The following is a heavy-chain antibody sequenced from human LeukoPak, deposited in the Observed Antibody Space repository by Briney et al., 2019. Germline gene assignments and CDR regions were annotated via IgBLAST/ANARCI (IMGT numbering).Heavy chain of an antibody. J-gene: IGHJ4*02. CDR3: ARSVGDPKYYFDY. CDR2: TSYDGSNK. Sequence: GGSLRLSCAASGLTFSSYAMHWVRQAPGKGLEWVAVTSYDGSNKYYADSVKGRFTISRDNSKNTLYLQMNSLRAEDTAVYYCARSVGDPKYYFDYWGQGTLVTVSS. D-gene: IGHD3-16*01. CDR1: GLTFSSYA. V-gene: IGHV3-30-3*01.